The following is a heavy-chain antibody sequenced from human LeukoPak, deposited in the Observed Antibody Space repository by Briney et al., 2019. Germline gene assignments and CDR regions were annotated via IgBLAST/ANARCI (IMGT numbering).Heavy chain of an antibody. Sequence: SETLSLTCTVSGGSISSYYWSWIRQPPGKGLEWVGYIYYSGSTNYNPSLKSRVTTSVDTSKNQLSLKLSSVTAADTAVYYGARVIGYCSSTSCFGYFDYWGQGTLVTASS. CDR3: ARVIGYCSSTSCFGYFDY. CDR2: IYYSGST. CDR1: GGSISSYY. V-gene: IGHV4-59*08. J-gene: IGHJ4*02. D-gene: IGHD2-2*01.